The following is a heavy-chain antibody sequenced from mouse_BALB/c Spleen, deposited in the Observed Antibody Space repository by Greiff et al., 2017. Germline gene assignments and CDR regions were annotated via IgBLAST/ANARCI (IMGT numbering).Heavy chain of an antibody. CDR2: INPSTGYT. V-gene: IGHV1-7*01. CDR3: FNYYFDY. J-gene: IGHJ2*01. CDR1: GYTFTSYW. Sequence: VQLQQSGAELAKPGASVKMSCKASGYTFTSYWMHWVKQRPGQGLEWIGYINPSTGYTEYNQKFKDKATLTADKSSSTAYMQLSSLTSEDSAVYYCFNYYFDYWGQGTTLTVSS. D-gene: IGHD1-3*01.